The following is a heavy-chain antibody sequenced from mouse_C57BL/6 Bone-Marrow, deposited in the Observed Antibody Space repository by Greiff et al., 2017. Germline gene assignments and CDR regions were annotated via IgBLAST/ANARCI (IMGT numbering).Heavy chain of an antibody. J-gene: IGHJ4*01. V-gene: IGHV1-81*01. CDR2: IYPRSGNT. Sequence: QVQLKQSGAELARPGASVKLSCKASGYTFTSYGISWVKQRTGQGLEWIGEIYPRSGNTYYNEKFKGKATLTADKSSSTAYMELRSLTSEDSAVYFCARGIYYYGSSYGYYAMDYWGQGTSVTVSS. CDR1: GYTFTSYG. D-gene: IGHD1-1*01. CDR3: ARGIYYYGSSYGYYAMDY.